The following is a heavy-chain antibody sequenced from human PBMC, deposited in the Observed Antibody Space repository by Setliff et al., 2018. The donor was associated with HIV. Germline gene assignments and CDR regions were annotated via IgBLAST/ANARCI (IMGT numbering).Heavy chain of an antibody. CDR2: IHPNSGGT. V-gene: IGHV1-2*06. CDR1: GYTFTAFY. J-gene: IGHJ6*03. D-gene: IGHD2-21*01. Sequence: GASVKVSCKTSGYTFTAFYIHWVRQAPGQGLEWMGRIHPNSGGTASPQKFQGRVAMTRDTSISTAYMELRSLRPDDTAVYYCVRNPHPTDVVPRDSHYYSMNIWGKGTTVTVSS. CDR3: VRNPHPTDVVPRDSHYYSMNI.